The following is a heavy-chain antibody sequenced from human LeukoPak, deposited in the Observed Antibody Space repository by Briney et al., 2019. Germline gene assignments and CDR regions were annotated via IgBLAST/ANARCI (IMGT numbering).Heavy chain of an antibody. CDR3: ARENPERVGGFSGPTDY. V-gene: IGHV3-15*01. Sequence: GSLRLSCAASGFTFSNAWMSWVRQAPGKGLEWVGRIKSKTDGGTTDYAAPVKGRFTISRDDSKNTLYLQMNSLRAEDTAVYYCARENPERVGGFSGPTDYWGQGTLVTVSS. CDR1: GFTFSNAW. CDR2: IKSKTDGGTT. J-gene: IGHJ4*02. D-gene: IGHD3-10*01.